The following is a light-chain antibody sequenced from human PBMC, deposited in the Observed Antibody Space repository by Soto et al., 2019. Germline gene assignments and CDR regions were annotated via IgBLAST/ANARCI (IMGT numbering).Light chain of an antibody. CDR3: QQYYTIPPT. Sequence: DIVMTQSPDSLAVSLGERATINCKSSQNVLHSSNNKNYLAWYQQKPGQPPKLLISWASTRESGVPDRFSASGSGTDFTLTISSLQAEDVAVYYCQQYYTIPPTFGQGTKVELK. CDR1: QNVLHSSNNKNY. J-gene: IGKJ1*01. V-gene: IGKV4-1*01. CDR2: WAS.